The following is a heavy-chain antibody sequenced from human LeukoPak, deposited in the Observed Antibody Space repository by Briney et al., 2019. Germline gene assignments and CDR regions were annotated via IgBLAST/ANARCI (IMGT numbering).Heavy chain of an antibody. V-gene: IGHV3-21*01. CDR1: GFTFSSYS. CDR3: ARGLPNYYGMDV. Sequence: GGSLRLSCAASGFTFSSYSMNWVRQAPGKGLEWVSSISSSSSYIYYADSVRGRFTISRDNAKNSLYLQMNSLRAEDTAVYYCARGLPNYYGMDVWGQGTTVTVSS. J-gene: IGHJ6*02. CDR2: ISSSSSYI.